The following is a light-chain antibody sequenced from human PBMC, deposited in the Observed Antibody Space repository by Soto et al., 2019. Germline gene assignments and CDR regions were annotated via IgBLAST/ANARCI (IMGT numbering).Light chain of an antibody. CDR3: QQYDSWPLT. Sequence: EIVMTQSPATLSVSPGERATLSCRASQSVSSKLAWYQQKPGQAPRLLIYDASTRATGIPARFSGSGSGTEFTLTICSLQSEDFEVYYCQQYDSWPLTFGGGAKVEIK. CDR2: DAS. J-gene: IGKJ4*01. CDR1: QSVSSK. V-gene: IGKV3-15*01.